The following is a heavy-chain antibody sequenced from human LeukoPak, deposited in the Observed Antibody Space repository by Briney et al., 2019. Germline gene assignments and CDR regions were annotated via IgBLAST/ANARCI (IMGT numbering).Heavy chain of an antibody. CDR3: TTAPLYYYDSSGPLLGWFDP. CDR1: GFTFSNAW. Sequence: GGSLRLSCAASGFTFSNAWMSWVRQAPGKGLEWVGRIKSKTDGGTTDYAAPVKGRFTISRDDSKNTLYLQMNSLETEDTAVYHCTTAPLYYYDSSGPLLGWFDPWGQGTLVTVSS. CDR2: IKSKTDGGTT. D-gene: IGHD3-22*01. V-gene: IGHV3-15*01. J-gene: IGHJ5*02.